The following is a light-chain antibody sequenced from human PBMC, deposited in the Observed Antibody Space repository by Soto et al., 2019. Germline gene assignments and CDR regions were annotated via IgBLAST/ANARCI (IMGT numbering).Light chain of an antibody. CDR2: DVS. CDR1: QSVSSAY. J-gene: IGKJ1*01. Sequence: EIVLTQSPGTLSLSPGERATLSCRASQSVSSAYLAWYQQTPGQAPRLLIYDVSSRATGIPDRFSGSGSGTDFNLTVSRLDPEDVAVYYCQQYGSSPETFGQGTKVEIK. CDR3: QQYGSSPET. V-gene: IGKV3-20*01.